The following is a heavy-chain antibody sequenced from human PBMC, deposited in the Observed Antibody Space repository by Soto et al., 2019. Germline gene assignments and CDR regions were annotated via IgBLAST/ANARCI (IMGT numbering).Heavy chain of an antibody. V-gene: IGHV3-30*04. CDR2: IAFDGSYK. D-gene: IGHD6-19*01. CDR1: GFTFSSHS. CDR3: ARGAGIIVAGTSFEY. J-gene: IGHJ4*02. Sequence: QVQLVESGGGVAQPGRSLRLSCAGSGFTFSSHSMHWVRQAPGKGLEWVAVIAFDGSYKYYADSVKGRFTISRDNSKNTLYLQMNSLRAEDTAVYYCARGAGIIVAGTSFEYWGQGTLVTVSS.